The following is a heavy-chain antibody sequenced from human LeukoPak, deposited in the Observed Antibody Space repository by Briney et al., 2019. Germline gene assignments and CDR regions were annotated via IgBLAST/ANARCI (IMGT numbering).Heavy chain of an antibody. CDR3: AQDRTRSIDAIPE. J-gene: IGHJ4*02. D-gene: IGHD1-14*01. Sequence: GGSLRLTCAASGFSFSINEMGGVGQARGRGGEGVSAISGSCRSTFYADSVKGRFTISRDNSKNTLYLQMNTLRAEDTALYYCAQDRTRSIDAIPEWGQGTLVTVSS. CDR1: GFSFSINE. CDR2: ISGSCRST. V-gene: IGHV3-23*01.